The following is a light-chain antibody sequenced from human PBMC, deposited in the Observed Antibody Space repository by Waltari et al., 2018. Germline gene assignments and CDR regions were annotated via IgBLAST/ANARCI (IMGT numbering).Light chain of an antibody. CDR2: DDA. CDR1: NIGSKS. CDR3: QVWDSSSDHPNYV. V-gene: IGLV3-21*02. Sequence: SYVLTQPPSVSVAPGQTARITCGGKNIGSKSVHWYQQKPGQAPVLVVYDDADRPSGIPDRFSGSNSANTATLAISRVEAGDEADYYCQVWDSSSDHPNYVFGTGTKVTVL. J-gene: IGLJ1*01.